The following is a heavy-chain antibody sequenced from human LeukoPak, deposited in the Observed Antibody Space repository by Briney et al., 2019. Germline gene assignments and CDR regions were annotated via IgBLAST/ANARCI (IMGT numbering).Heavy chain of an antibody. CDR1: GYSFTSYW. CDR3: ARLIAVAGTGWFDP. V-gene: IGHV5-51*01. D-gene: IGHD6-19*01. CDR2: IYPGDSDT. J-gene: IGHJ5*02. Sequence: PGESLKSSCKGCGYSFTSYWIGWARQMPGKGLEWMGIIYPGDSDTRYSPSFQGQVTISADKSISTAYLQWSSLKASDTAMYYCARLIAVAGTGWFDPWGQGTLVTVSS.